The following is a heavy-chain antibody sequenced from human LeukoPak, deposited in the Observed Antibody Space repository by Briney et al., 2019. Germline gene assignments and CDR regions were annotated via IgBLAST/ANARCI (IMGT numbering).Heavy chain of an antibody. J-gene: IGHJ3*02. D-gene: IGHD5-12*01. CDR1: GFTFSSYT. CDR3: ARSGRGYEDAFDI. CDR2: ISSSSSYI. V-gene: IGHV3-21*01. Sequence: GGSLRLSCAASGFTFSSYTMNWVRQAPGKGLEWVSSISSSSSYIYYADSVKGRFTISRDNAKNSLYLQMNSLRAEDTAVYYCARSGRGYEDAFDIWGQGTMVIVSS.